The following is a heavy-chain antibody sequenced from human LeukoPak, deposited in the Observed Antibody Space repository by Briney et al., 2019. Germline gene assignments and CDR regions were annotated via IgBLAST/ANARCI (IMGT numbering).Heavy chain of an antibody. V-gene: IGHV3-74*01. CDR2: INSDGSST. CDR1: GFAFSTYW. J-gene: IGHJ3*02. Sequence: GGSLRLPCAASGFAFSTYWMYWVRQAPGKGLVWVSRINSDGSSTSYADSVKGRFTISRDNAKNTLYLQMNSLRAEDTAVYYCSSLYSPGAFDIWGQGTVVTVSS. D-gene: IGHD5-12*01. CDR3: SSLYSPGAFDI.